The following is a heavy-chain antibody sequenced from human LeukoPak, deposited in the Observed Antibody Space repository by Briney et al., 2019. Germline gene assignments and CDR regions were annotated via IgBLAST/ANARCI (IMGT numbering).Heavy chain of an antibody. Sequence: SVKVSCKASGGTFSSYAISWVRQAPGQGLEWMGGIIPIFGTANYAQKFQGRVTITADKSTSTAYMELSSLRSEDTAVYYCAPLYTDYGDSENWFDPWGQGTLVTVSS. J-gene: IGHJ5*02. CDR1: GGTFSSYA. CDR3: APLYTDYGDSENWFDP. CDR2: IIPIFGTA. D-gene: IGHD4-17*01. V-gene: IGHV1-69*06.